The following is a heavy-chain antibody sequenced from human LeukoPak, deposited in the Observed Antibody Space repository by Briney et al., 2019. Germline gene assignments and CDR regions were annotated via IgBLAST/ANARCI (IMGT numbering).Heavy chain of an antibody. J-gene: IGHJ4*02. D-gene: IGHD4-17*01. CDR1: GFSISSAGYY. Sequence: SQSLSLTCTVSGFSISSAGYYWSWIRQHPGKGLEWIGYINYSGSTYYNPSLKSRVTISVDTSKNQFSLKLSSVTAADTAVYYCARADYAEGFDYWGQGSLVTVSS. V-gene: IGHV4-31*03. CDR2: INYSGST. CDR3: ARADYAEGFDY.